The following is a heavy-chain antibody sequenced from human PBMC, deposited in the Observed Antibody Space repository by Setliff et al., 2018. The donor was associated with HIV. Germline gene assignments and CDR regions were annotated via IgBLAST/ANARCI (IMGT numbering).Heavy chain of an antibody. CDR1: GGTFSTYV. CDR2: IIPIFGTT. V-gene: IGHV1-69*13. D-gene: IGHD3-9*01. Sequence: ASVKVSCKASGGTFSTYVINWVRQAPGQGLEWMGGIIPIFGTTNYAQNFQGRVSITADGSTSTAYMQLSSLRSEDTAVYYCAKEGGRHYDLLTGYNPGGDYFDSWGQGTLVTVSS. CDR3: AKEGGRHYDLLTGYNPGGDYFDS. J-gene: IGHJ4*02.